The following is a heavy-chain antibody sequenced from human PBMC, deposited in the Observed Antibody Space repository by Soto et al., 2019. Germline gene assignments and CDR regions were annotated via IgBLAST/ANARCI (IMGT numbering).Heavy chain of an antibody. CDR2: ISGSGGST. V-gene: IGHV3-23*01. D-gene: IGHD3-3*01. Sequence: EVQLLESGGGLVQPGGSLRLSCAASGFTFSSYAMSWVRQAPGKGLEWVSAISGSGGSTYYADSVKGRFTISRDNSKNTLYLQMNSLTAEDTAVYYCAKDLQRYYDFWSGYYTAGYFDYWGQGTLVTVSS. CDR1: GFTFSSYA. J-gene: IGHJ4*02. CDR3: AKDLQRYYDFWSGYYTAGYFDY.